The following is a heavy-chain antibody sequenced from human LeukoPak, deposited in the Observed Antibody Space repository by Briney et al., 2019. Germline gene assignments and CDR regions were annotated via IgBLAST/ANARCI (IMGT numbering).Heavy chain of an antibody. D-gene: IGHD3-10*01. CDR2: IYYSGST. CDR3: ARENGSGSYQGHFDY. Sequence: SETLSLTRTVSGGSICSSSYYWGWIRQPPGKGLEWIGSIYYSGSTNYNPSLKNRVTISVDTSKDQFSLKLSSVTAADTAVYYCARENGSGSYQGHFDYWGQGTLVTVSS. V-gene: IGHV4-39*07. J-gene: IGHJ4*02. CDR1: GGSICSSSYY.